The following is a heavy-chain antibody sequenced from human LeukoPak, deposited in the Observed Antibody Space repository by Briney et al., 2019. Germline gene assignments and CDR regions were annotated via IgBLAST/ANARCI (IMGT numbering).Heavy chain of an antibody. CDR2: ISAYNGNT. D-gene: IGHD1-26*01. CDR3: ASPTWEHPDAFDI. V-gene: IGHV1-18*01. Sequence: ASVKVSCKASGYTFTSYGISWVRQAPGQGLEWMGWISAYNGNTDYAQKLQGRVTMTTDTSTSTAYMELRSLRSDDTAVYYCASPTWEHPDAFDIWGQGTMVTVSS. CDR1: GYTFTSYG. J-gene: IGHJ3*02.